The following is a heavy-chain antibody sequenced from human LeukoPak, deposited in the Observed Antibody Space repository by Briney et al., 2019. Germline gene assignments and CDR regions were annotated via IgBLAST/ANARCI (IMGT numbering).Heavy chain of an antibody. J-gene: IGHJ4*02. D-gene: IGHD3-10*01. CDR2: INPNSGGT. CDR1: GYTFTGYY. V-gene: IGHV1-2*02. Sequence: ASVKVSCKASGYTFTGYYMHWVRQAPGQGLEWMGWINPNSGGTSYAQKFQGSVTMTRDTSNSTAYMELSGLTSDDTAVYYCARNLMIRGAIMGYWGQGTLVTVSS. CDR3: ARNLMIRGAIMGY.